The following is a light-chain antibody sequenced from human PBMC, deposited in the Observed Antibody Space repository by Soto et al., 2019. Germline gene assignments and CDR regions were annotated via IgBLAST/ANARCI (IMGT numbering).Light chain of an antibody. CDR1: SSDVGSYNL. CDR3: CSNGGGSTLYV. CDR2: EVN. J-gene: IGLJ1*01. V-gene: IGLV2-23*02. Sequence: QSVLTQPASVSGSPGKSITLSCTGTSSDVGSYNLVSWYQQHPGKAPKLMIYEVNKRPSGVSNRFSGSKSGNTASLTISGLQAVDEADYYCCSNGGGSTLYVFGTGTKVTVL.